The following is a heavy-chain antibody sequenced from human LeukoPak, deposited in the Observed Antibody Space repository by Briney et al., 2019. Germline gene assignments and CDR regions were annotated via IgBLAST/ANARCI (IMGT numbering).Heavy chain of an antibody. Sequence: KASETLSLTCTVSGGSISSYYWSWIRQPAGKGLEWIGRIYTSGSTNYNPSLKSRVTISVDTSKNQFSLKLSSVTAADTAVYYCARGGYYYDSSGYYTPFDPWGQGTLVTVSS. J-gene: IGHJ5*02. V-gene: IGHV4-4*07. CDR1: GGSISSYY. D-gene: IGHD3-22*01. CDR2: IYTSGST. CDR3: ARGGYYYDSSGYYTPFDP.